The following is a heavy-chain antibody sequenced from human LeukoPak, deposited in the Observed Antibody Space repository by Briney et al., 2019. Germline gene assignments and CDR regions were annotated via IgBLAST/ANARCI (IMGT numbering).Heavy chain of an antibody. V-gene: IGHV4-59*01. CDR2: IYYSGST. CDR1: GGSISSYY. D-gene: IGHD3-22*01. Sequence: SETLSLTCTVSGGSISSYYWSWIRQPQGKGLEWIGYIYYSGSTNYNPSLKSRVTISVDTSKNQFSLKLSSVTAADTAVYYCARDYYDSSGFDPWGQGTLVTVSS. J-gene: IGHJ5*02. CDR3: ARDYYDSSGFDP.